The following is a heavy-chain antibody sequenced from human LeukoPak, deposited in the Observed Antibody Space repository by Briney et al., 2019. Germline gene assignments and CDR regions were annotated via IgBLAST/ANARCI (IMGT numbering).Heavy chain of an antibody. CDR1: GITFSSYA. CDR2: ISSAGGIT. V-gene: IGHV3-23*01. CDR3: AKERSSSWYRAFGAGNMDV. D-gene: IGHD6-13*01. Sequence: GGSLRLSCEASGITFSSYAMSWVRQAPGKGLDWVSSISSAGGITYYADSVKGRFTISRDNSKNTLFLQMSSLRAEDTALYYCAKERSSSWYRAFGAGNMDVWGKGTTVTVSS. J-gene: IGHJ6*03.